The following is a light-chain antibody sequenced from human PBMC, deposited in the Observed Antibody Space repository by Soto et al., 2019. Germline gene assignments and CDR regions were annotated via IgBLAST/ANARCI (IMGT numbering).Light chain of an antibody. J-gene: IGKJ1*01. Sequence: DLQMTQSPSTLSASVGDRLTITCRASQSISTWLAWYQQKPGKAPKLLIYDASSLESGVPSRFSGSGSGTEFTLTISSLQPDDFATYYCQQYNSYWTFGQGTKVEIK. CDR2: DAS. CDR3: QQYNSYWT. CDR1: QSISTW. V-gene: IGKV1-5*01.